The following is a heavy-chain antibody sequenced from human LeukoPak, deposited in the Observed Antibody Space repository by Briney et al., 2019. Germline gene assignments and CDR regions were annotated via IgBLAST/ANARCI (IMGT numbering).Heavy chain of an antibody. CDR1: GFTFSSYW. J-gene: IGHJ2*01. D-gene: IGHD2-15*01. V-gene: IGHV3-7*01. CDR3: ARDRVVVVAGYWYFDL. CDR2: IKQDGSEK. Sequence: GGSLRLSCAASGFTFSSYWMSWVRQAPGKGLEWVANIKQDGSEKYYVDSVKGRFPISRDNAKNSLYLQMNSLRAEDTAVYYCARDRVVVVAGYWYFDLWGRGTLVTVSS.